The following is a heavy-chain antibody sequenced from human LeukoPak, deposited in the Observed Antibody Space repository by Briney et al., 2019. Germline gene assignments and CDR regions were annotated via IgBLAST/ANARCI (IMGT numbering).Heavy chain of an antibody. D-gene: IGHD3-3*01. CDR1: GGSFSGYY. CDR3: AREYGVGGDY. J-gene: IGHJ4*02. Sequence: KPSETLSLTCAVYGGSFSGYYWSWIRQPPGKGLEWIGEINHSGSTNYNPSLKSRVTISVDTSKNQFSLKLSSVTAADTAVYYCAREYGVGGDYWGQGTLVTVSS. V-gene: IGHV4-34*01. CDR2: INHSGST.